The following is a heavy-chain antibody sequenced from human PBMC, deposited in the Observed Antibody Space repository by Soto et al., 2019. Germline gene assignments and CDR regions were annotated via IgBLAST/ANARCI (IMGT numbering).Heavy chain of an antibody. J-gene: IGHJ4*02. D-gene: IGHD6-25*01. CDR1: GGIFSKFG. V-gene: IGHV1-69*01. CDR2: IIPMFGTA. CDR3: ARLAAEESEFFDY. Sequence: QVQLVQSGAEVKKPGSSVKVSCKASGGIFSKFGISWVRQAPGQGLEWMGGIIPMFGTAHYAQKFQGRVTIIADESTTTVYMELSSLRSEDTAVYYCARLAAEESEFFDYWGQGTLVTVSS.